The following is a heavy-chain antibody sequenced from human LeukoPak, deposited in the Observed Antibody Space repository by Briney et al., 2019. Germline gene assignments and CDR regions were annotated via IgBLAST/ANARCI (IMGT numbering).Heavy chain of an antibody. D-gene: IGHD4-23*01. CDR1: GGSISSSNW. Sequence: SETLSLTCTISGGSISSSNWWSWVRQPPGKGLEWIGYIYHSGNTYYNPSLKSRVTISVDTSKNQFSLKLSSVTAADTAVYYCATYGGNSPLGFNYWGQGTLVTVSS. V-gene: IGHV4-30-4*01. CDR2: IYHSGNT. CDR3: ATYGGNSPLGFNY. J-gene: IGHJ4*02.